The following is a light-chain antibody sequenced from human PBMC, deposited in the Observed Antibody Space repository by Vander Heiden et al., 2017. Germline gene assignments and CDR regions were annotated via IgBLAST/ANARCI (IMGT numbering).Light chain of an antibody. CDR2: SAS. CDR1: QSIDNF. J-gene: IGKJ3*01. CDR3: QQGYSSPFT. Sequence: DILVTPSPSSLSASVGDTVTITCRASQSIDNFLNWYQHQPGKAPTLLISSASNLDGGVPSRFSGSGSGTDFTLTIASLQPEDFATYSCQQGYSSPFTFGPGTKVDAK. V-gene: IGKV1-39*01.